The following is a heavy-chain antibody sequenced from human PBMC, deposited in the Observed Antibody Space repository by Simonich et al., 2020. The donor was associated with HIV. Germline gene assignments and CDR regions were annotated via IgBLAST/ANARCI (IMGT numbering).Heavy chain of an antibody. Sequence: QVQLQQWGAGLLKPSETLSLTCAVYGGSFCGYYWSWIRQPPGKGLEWIGEINHSGSTNYNPSLKSRVTISVDTAKNQFSLKLSSVTAADTAGYYCARRRREQLVTYFQHGGQGTLVTVSS. CDR1: GGSFCGYY. D-gene: IGHD6-6*01. CDR3: ARRRREQLVTYFQH. CDR2: INHSGST. V-gene: IGHV4-34*01. J-gene: IGHJ1*01.